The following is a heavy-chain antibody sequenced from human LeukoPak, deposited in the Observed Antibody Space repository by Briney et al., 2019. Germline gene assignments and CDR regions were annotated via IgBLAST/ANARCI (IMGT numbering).Heavy chain of an antibody. CDR3: ARSIVATSLWGAFDI. CDR2: ISYDGSNK. J-gene: IGHJ3*02. CDR1: GFTFSSYA. V-gene: IGHV3-30*04. Sequence: GGSLRLSCAASGFTFSSYAMHWVRQAPGKGLEWVAVISYDGSNKYYADSVKGRFTISRDNSKNTLYLQMNSLRAEDTAVYYCARSIVATSLWGAFDIWGQGTMVTVSS. D-gene: IGHD5-12*01.